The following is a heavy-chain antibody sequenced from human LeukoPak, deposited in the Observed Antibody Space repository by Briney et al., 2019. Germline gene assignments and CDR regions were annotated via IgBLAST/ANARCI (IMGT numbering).Heavy chain of an antibody. Sequence: PGGSLRLSCAASGFTFSSYAMSWVRQAPGKGLEWVSAISGSGGSTYYADSVKGRFTFSRDNSKNTLYLQMNSLRAEDTAVYYCAKKLYYDSSGYFDYWGQGTLVTVSS. CDR1: GFTFSSYA. CDR2: ISGSGGST. V-gene: IGHV3-23*01. CDR3: AKKLYYDSSGYFDY. J-gene: IGHJ4*02. D-gene: IGHD3-22*01.